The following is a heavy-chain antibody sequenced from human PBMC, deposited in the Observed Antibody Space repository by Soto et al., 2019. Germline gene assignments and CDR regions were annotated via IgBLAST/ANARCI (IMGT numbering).Heavy chain of an antibody. CDR3: SRVVSYCSGGSCYATYAFDI. Sequence: GGSLRLSCATSGFTFSTYSMNWVRQAPGKGLEWVSSISSGSSYIYYADSVKGRFTISRDNAKNSLYLQMNSLRVEDTAVYYFSRVVSYCSGGSCYATYAFDILGQGTMVTVSS. CDR1: GFTFSTYS. J-gene: IGHJ3*02. V-gene: IGHV3-21*01. CDR2: ISSGSSYI. D-gene: IGHD2-15*01.